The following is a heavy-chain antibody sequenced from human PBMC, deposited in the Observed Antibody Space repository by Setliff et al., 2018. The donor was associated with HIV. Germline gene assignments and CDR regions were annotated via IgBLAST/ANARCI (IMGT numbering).Heavy chain of an antibody. CDR3: ATGLTFPSTFDL. D-gene: IGHD1-1*01. J-gene: IGHJ3*01. CDR1: GGSRGFMTRYY. CDR2: TYNTGST. Sequence: KTSETLSLTCTVSGGSRGFMTRYYWSWLRQSPGKGLEWIGYTYNTGSTNYRPSLKGRLTISLDTSKHQISLTLNSVTAADTAIYYCATGLTFPSTFDLWGQGTVVTVSS. V-gene: IGHV4-61*01.